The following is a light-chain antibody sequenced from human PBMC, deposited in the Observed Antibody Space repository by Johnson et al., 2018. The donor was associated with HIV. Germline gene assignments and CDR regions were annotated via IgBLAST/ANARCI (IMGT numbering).Light chain of an antibody. CDR1: SSNIGNNY. Sequence: QSVLTQPPSVSAAPGQKVTISCSGSSSNIGNNYVSWYQQFPGTAPKLLIYETNKRPSGIPDRFSGSKSGTSATLGITGLQTGDEAEYYCGSWDSSLSALYVFGTGTKVAVL. CDR2: ETN. J-gene: IGLJ1*01. V-gene: IGLV1-51*02. CDR3: GSWDSSLSALYV.